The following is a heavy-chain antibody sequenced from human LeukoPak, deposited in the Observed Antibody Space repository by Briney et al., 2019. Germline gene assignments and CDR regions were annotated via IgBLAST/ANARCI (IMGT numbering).Heavy chain of an antibody. CDR1: GGSISSTNW. CDR2: ISHSGST. V-gene: IGHV4-4*02. CDR3: ARHYGP. D-gene: IGHD3-16*01. Sequence: PSGTLSLTCAVSGGSISSTNWWSWVRQSPGKGLEWVGQISHSGSTNYTPSLQSRVTISVDTSKNQFSLKLNSVTAADTAVYYCARHYGPWGQGTLVTVSS. J-gene: IGHJ5*02.